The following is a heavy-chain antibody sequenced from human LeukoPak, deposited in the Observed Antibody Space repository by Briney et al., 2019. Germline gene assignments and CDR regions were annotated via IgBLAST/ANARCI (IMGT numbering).Heavy chain of an antibody. V-gene: IGHV5-51*01. Sequence: GESLKISCKGSGYTFSTYWIGWVRQMPGKGLEWMGIIYPSDSDARYSPSFQGQVTISVDKSINTAYLQWSSLKASDTAMYYCARDGPMVRGAVEDAFDIWGQGTMVTVS. CDR3: ARDGPMVRGAVEDAFDI. J-gene: IGHJ3*02. CDR1: GYTFSTYW. CDR2: IYPSDSDA. D-gene: IGHD3-10*01.